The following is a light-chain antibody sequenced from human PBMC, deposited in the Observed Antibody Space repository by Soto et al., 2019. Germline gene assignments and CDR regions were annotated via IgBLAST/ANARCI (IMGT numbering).Light chain of an antibody. CDR2: EVS. V-gene: IGLV2-14*01. J-gene: IGLJ1*01. CDR1: SSDVGSYNY. CDR3: SSYTSSSTL. Sequence: QSALTQPASVSGSPGQSITISCTGTSSDVGSYNYVSWYQQHPGKAPKLMIYEVSDRSSGISSRFSGSKSGNTASLTISGLQTEDEADYYCSSYTSSSTLFGTGTKVTVL.